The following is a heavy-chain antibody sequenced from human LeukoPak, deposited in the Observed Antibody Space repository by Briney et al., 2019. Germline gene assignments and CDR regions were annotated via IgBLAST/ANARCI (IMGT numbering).Heavy chain of an antibody. CDR3: AREGKEYSSSWYPAPVYYYYYYMDV. Sequence: SETLSLICTVSGVSISSYYWSWIRQPAGRGLEWIGRTYTSGSTNYNPSLKSRVTMSVDTSKNQFSLKLSSVTAADTAVYYCAREGKEYSSSWYPAPVYYYYYYMDVWGKGTTVTISS. CDR2: TYTSGST. D-gene: IGHD6-13*01. V-gene: IGHV4-4*07. J-gene: IGHJ6*03. CDR1: GVSISSYY.